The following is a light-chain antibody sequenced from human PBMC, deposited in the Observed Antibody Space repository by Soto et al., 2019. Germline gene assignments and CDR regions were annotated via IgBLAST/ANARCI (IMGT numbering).Light chain of an antibody. CDR3: QQRSNWPGT. V-gene: IGKV3-11*01. J-gene: IGKJ1*01. Sequence: EIVLTQSPATLSLSPGERATLSCRASQSVSSYLAWYQQKPGQAPRLLIYDASNRATGIPARFSGSGSGTDFTLTISSLEPEDCAVYYCQQRSNWPGTFGQGTKVKIK. CDR2: DAS. CDR1: QSVSSY.